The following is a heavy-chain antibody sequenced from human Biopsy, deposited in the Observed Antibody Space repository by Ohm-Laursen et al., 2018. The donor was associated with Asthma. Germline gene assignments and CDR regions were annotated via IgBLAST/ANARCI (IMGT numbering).Heavy chain of an antibody. CDR3: ARVASYGDIYFAIDV. D-gene: IGHD4-17*01. J-gene: IGHJ6*02. CDR2: GFYSGTT. V-gene: IGHV4-30-4*01. Sequence: SQTLSLTCPVSRGYIRSYDHHWAWIRQPPGKGLEWIGSGFYSGTTHYSPSLARRVSISVDTSMNQFSTTLRSVTAADTAVYFCARVASYGDIYFAIDVWGPGTTVSV. CDR1: RGYIRSYDHH.